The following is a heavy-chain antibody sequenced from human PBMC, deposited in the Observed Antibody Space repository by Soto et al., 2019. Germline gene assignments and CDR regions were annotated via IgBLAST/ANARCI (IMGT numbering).Heavy chain of an antibody. J-gene: IGHJ5*02. V-gene: IGHV3-23*01. CDR1: GFTFSSYA. D-gene: IGHD2-15*01. CDR2: ISGSGGST. CDR3: AKDRTPAANPHNWFDP. Sequence: GGSLRLSCAASGFTFSSYAISWVRQAPGKGLEWVSAISGSGGSTYYADSVKGRFTISRDNSKNTLYLQMNSLRAEDTAVYYCAKDRTPAANPHNWFDPWGQGTLVTVSS.